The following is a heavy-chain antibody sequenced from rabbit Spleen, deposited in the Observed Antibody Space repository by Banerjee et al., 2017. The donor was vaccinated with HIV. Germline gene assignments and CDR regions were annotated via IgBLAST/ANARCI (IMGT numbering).Heavy chain of an antibody. CDR3: ARDAGTSFSTYGMDL. Sequence: QLVESGGGLVQPGGSLKLSCKASGFDFSTYSMSWVRQAPGKGLEWIGYIDPIFGTTYYANWVNGRFTISSHNAQNTLYLQLNSLTAADTATYFCARDAGTSFSTYGMDLWGQGTLVTVS. CDR1: GFDFSTYS. V-gene: IGHV1S7*01. CDR2: IDPIFGTT. J-gene: IGHJ6*01. D-gene: IGHD8-1*01.